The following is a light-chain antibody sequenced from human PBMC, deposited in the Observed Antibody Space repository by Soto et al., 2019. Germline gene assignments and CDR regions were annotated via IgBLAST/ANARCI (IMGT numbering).Light chain of an antibody. CDR2: DAS. V-gene: IGKV1-13*02. J-gene: IGKJ1*01. Sequence: AIQLTQSPSSLSASLGDRVTITCRASQDISSALAWYQQTPGKAPKLLIYDASSLGSGVPSRLSGSGSGTDFTLTISSLQPEDFATYYCQQYNVYWTFGQGTKVDIK. CDR3: QQYNVYWT. CDR1: QDISSA.